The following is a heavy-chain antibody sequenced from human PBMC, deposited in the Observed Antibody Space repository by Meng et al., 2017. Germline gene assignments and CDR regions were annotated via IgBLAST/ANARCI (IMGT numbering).Heavy chain of an antibody. V-gene: IGHV1-69*06. D-gene: IGHD1-26*01. Sequence: SVKVSCKASGGTFSSYAISWVRQAPGQGLEWRGGIIPISGTANYAQKFQGRVTITADKSTSTAYMELSSLRSEGTAGYYCAGDQGIVGTILWFDPWGQGTLVTVSS. CDR1: GGTFSSYA. CDR3: AGDQGIVGTILWFDP. CDR2: IIPISGTA. J-gene: IGHJ5*02.